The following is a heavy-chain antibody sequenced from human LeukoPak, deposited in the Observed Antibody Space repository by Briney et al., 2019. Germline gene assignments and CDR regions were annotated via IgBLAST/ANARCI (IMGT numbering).Heavy chain of an antibody. CDR2: INPNSCGT. J-gene: IGHJ4*02. Sequence: ASVKVSCKASGYTFTGYYMHWVRQAPGQGLEWMGWINPNSCGTNYAQKFQGWVTMTRDTSISTAYMELSRLRSDDTAVYYCARGQYCSSTSCFPDYWGQGTLVTVSS. CDR3: ARGQYCSSTSCFPDY. V-gene: IGHV1-2*04. CDR1: GYTFTGYY. D-gene: IGHD2-2*01.